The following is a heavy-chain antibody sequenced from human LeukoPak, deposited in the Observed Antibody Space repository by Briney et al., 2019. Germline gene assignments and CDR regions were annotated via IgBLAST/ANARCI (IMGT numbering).Heavy chain of an antibody. Sequence: PSETLSLTCTVSGGSISSYYWSWIRQPPGKGLEWIGHIYYSGSTNYNPSLKSRVTISVDTSKNQFSLRLSSVTAADTAVYYCARGALRYFDWLKKDYYYMDVWGKGTTVTISS. CDR2: IYYSGST. V-gene: IGHV4-59*01. CDR3: ARGALRYFDWLKKDYYYMDV. CDR1: GGSISSYY. J-gene: IGHJ6*03. D-gene: IGHD3-9*01.